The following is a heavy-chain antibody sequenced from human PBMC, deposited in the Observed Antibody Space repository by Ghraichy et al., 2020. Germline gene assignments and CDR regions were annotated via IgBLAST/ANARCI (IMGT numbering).Heavy chain of an antibody. CDR3: ARGHCSTVTCRYYYYGMDV. D-gene: IGHD4-11*01. V-gene: IGHV4-34*01. Sequence: TLSLTCAVYGGSFSGYYWSWIRQPPGKGLEWIGEINHSGSTNYNPSLKSRVTISVDTSKNQFSLKLSSVTAADTAVYYCARGHCSTVTCRYYYYGMDVWGQGTTVTVSS. CDR1: GGSFSGYY. CDR2: INHSGST. J-gene: IGHJ6*02.